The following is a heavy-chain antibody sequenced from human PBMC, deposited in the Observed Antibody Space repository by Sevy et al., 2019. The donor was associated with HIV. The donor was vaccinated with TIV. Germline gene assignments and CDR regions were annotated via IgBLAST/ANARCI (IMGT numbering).Heavy chain of an antibody. CDR3: SSESVGAVGDFDY. Sequence: SETLPLTCTVSGGSIRNYFWSWIRQPPGNGLEWIGYIYYSGSTNYNPSIKTRLTISLDTSKNQYSLDLSSVTAADTAVYYSSSESVGAVGDFDYWGQGTLVTVSS. J-gene: IGHJ4*02. CDR2: IYYSGST. V-gene: IGHV4-59*01. CDR1: GGSIRNYF. D-gene: IGHD6-13*01.